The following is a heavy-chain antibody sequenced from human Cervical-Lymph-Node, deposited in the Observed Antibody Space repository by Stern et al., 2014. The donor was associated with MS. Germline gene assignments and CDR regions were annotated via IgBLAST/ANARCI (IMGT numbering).Heavy chain of an antibody. CDR2: IRSKTNAYTA. D-gene: IGHD3-10*01. Sequence: EVQLVESGGGLVQPGGSLKLSCAASGLLFSGASMHWVRQPSGQGLEWIGRIRSKTNAYTATYNASVKGRFTISRDDSKSTTYLQMNSLKTEDTAVYYCVSDGSGWRNWGQGTLVTVSS. V-gene: IGHV3-73*01. CDR3: VSDGSGWRN. J-gene: IGHJ4*02. CDR1: GLLFSGAS.